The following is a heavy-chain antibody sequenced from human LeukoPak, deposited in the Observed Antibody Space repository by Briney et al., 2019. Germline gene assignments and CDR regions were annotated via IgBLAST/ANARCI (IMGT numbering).Heavy chain of an antibody. V-gene: IGHV4-39*01. Sequence: SETLSLTCTVSGVSISRSNDCWGWIRQSPGKGLEWIGTMDYSGNTYYNPSLKSRVTVSVDTSKNQFSLNVNSVTAVDTAVYYCARAHGSGRSWYLDYWGQGTLVTVSS. CDR3: ARAHGSGRSWYLDY. D-gene: IGHD3-10*01. J-gene: IGHJ4*02. CDR1: GVSISRSNDC. CDR2: MDYSGNT.